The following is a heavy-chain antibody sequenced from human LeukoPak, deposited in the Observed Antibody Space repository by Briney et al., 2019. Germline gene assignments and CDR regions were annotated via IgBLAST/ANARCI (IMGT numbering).Heavy chain of an antibody. V-gene: IGHV5-51*01. CDR2: IYPGDSDT. CDR1: GYSFTNYW. Sequence: GESLKISCKGSGYSFTNYWAGWVRQRPGKGLEWMGIIYPGDSDTRYSPSFQGQVTISADKSTSTAYLQWSSLKASDTAMYYCARLAETSDYYGMDVWGQGTTVTVSS. J-gene: IGHJ6*02. CDR3: ARLAETSDYYGMDV. D-gene: IGHD1-14*01.